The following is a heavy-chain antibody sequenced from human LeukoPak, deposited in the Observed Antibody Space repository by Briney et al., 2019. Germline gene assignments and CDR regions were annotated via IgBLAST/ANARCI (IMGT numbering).Heavy chain of an antibody. CDR3: PGVYYWDP. CDR2: INQGGTEE. Sequence: GGSLRLSFAASGFTFRAHWMSWVRQAPGKGLEWVANINQGGTEEQYVDSVKSRFTISIDNVKSSLYLQMNRLRAEETTVFDSPGVYYWDPWGEGTLVTVSS. J-gene: IGHJ5*02. V-gene: IGHV3-7*01. CDR1: GFTFRAHW. D-gene: IGHD3-22*01.